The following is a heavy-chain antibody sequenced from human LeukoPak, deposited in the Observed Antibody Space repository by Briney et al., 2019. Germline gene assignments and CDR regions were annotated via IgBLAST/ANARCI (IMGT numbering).Heavy chain of an antibody. Sequence: SETLSLTCTVSGXSISSSFYYWGWIRQPPGKGLEWIGSLNYSGSTYYNPSLKSRVTIFVDTSKNQFSLKLSSVTAADTAVYYCATSGYAGNSRFDYWGQGTLVTVSS. CDR3: ATSGYAGNSRFDY. CDR2: LNYSGST. CDR1: GXSISSSFYY. D-gene: IGHD4-23*01. J-gene: IGHJ4*02. V-gene: IGHV4-39*01.